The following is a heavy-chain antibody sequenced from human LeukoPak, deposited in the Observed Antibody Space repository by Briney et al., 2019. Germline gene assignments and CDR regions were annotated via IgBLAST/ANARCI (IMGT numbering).Heavy chain of an antibody. CDR2: VFYTGKT. CDR1: GGSVSTSDYY. CDR3: ARVFDS. Sequence: SETLSLTCTVSGGSVSTSDYYWGWIRQSSVKGLEWIGDVFYTGKTNYNPSLRGRATISIDTSKNQFSLKLTYVTAADSAVYYCARVFDSWGQGTLVTVSS. V-gene: IGHV4-39*07. J-gene: IGHJ4*02.